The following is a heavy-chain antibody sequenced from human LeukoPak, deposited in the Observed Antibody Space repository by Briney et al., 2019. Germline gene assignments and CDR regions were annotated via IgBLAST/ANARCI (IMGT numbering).Heavy chain of an antibody. J-gene: IGHJ4*02. V-gene: IGHV3-9*01. CDR1: GFSFDDYA. CDR2: ISWYGNKV. CDR3: AKDRPVATTLHHFDH. Sequence: GGSLRLSCVVSGFSFDDYAMHWVRQGPGKALEWVSVISWYGNKVAYADSVKGRFTISRDNAKNSLYLQMTSLRPEDTAFYYCAKDRPVATTLHHFDHWGLGTLVTVSS. D-gene: IGHD1-26*01.